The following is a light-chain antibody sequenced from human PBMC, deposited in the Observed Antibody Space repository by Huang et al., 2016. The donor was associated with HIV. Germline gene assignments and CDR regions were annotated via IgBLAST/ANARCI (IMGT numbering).Light chain of an antibody. Sequence: ETLLTQSPATLSVSPGERAPLSCRASQNVNKYVTWYQQKPGQPPRLLIYDTSKRATGIPARFSGSGSGTDFNLTISSLEPEDLAVYFCQWRSHWPPITFGQGTRLHI. CDR3: QWRSHWPPIT. V-gene: IGKV3-11*01. CDR2: DTS. CDR1: QNVNKY. J-gene: IGKJ5*01.